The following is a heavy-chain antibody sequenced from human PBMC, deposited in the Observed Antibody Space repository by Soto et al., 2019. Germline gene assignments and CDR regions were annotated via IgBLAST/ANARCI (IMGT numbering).Heavy chain of an antibody. CDR2: IFHDGTA. V-gene: IGHV4-4*02. D-gene: IGHD3-3*01. CDR3: AREGTDYDVWTGSYRSGHLFDY. CDR1: GVSISSGNW. J-gene: IGHJ4*02. Sequence: SETLSLTCAVSGVSISSGNWWTWVRQTPQRGLEYIGEIFHDGTANYYPSVERRVAISVDTSKNQFSLKLTSVTAADTAVYYCAREGTDYDVWTGSYRSGHLFDYWGQGMLVTVSS.